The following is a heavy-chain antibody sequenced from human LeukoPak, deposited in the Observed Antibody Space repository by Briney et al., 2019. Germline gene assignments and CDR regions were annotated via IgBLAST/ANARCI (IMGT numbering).Heavy chain of an antibody. D-gene: IGHD3-22*01. CDR1: GFTFSTSA. V-gene: IGHV3-23*01. J-gene: IGHJ4*02. CDR3: AKDRQGGRYYYDSSGYLTLDY. Sequence: GGSLRLSCAASGFTFSTSAMSWVRQAPGKGLEWVSAISGSGGSTYYADSVKGRFTISRDNSKNTLYLQMNSLRAEDTAVYYCAKDRQGGRYYYDSSGYLTLDYWGQGTLVTVSS. CDR2: ISGSGGST.